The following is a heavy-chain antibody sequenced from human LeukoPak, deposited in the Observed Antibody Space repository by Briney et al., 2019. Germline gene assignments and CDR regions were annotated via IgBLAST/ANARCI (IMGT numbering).Heavy chain of an antibody. Sequence: GGSLRLSCAASGFTFSSYAMNWVRQAPGKRLEWVSAISVSGGSTYYADSVKGRFTISRDSSKNTLFLQMNSLRAEDTAVYYCAKSTSRYQNDYWGQGTLVTVSS. V-gene: IGHV3-23*01. D-gene: IGHD2-2*01. CDR2: ISVSGGST. J-gene: IGHJ4*02. CDR3: AKSTSRYQNDY. CDR1: GFTFSSYA.